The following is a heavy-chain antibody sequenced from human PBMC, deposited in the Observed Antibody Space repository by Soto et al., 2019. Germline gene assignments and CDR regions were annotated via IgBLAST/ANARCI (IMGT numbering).Heavy chain of an antibody. CDR1: GYTFTDYY. V-gene: IGHV1-2*02. J-gene: IGHJ3*02. Sequence: QVQLVQSGADLKKPGASVKVSCEASGYTFTDYYIHWVRQAPGQGLEWMGRINCDSGGTTYAQKFQGGVNMTRDTSINTVYLELSRLTSNDTAIYYCTRDLVGYDAFDIWGQGTMVAVSS. CDR2: INCDSGGT. D-gene: IGHD2-15*01. CDR3: TRDLVGYDAFDI.